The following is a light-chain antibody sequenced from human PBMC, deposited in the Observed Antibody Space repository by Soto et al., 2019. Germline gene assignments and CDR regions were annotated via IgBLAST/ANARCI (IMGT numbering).Light chain of an antibody. J-gene: IGKJ2*01. Sequence: EIVLTPSPGTLSLSPGERATLSCRASQSVSSSYLAWYQQKPGQAPSLPLYGASSRATGIPDRCSGTGSGTGFTLTISRLEPEDFAVYYCQQYGSSPPYTFGQGTKLEIK. V-gene: IGKV3-20*01. CDR1: QSVSSSY. CDR3: QQYGSSPPYT. CDR2: GAS.